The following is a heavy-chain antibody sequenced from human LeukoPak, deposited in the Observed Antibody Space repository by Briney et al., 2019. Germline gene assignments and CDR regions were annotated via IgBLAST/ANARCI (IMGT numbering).Heavy chain of an antibody. V-gene: IGHV4-34*01. J-gene: IGHJ6*02. CDR2: INHSGST. CDR1: GGSFSGYY. CDR3: AREAKNPYYYYYYGMDV. Sequence: PSETLSLTCAVYGGSFSGYYWSWIRQPPGKGLEWIGEINHSGSTNYNPSLKSRVTISVDTSKNQFSLKLSSVTAADTAVYYCAREAKNPYYYYYYGMDVWGQGTTVTVSS.